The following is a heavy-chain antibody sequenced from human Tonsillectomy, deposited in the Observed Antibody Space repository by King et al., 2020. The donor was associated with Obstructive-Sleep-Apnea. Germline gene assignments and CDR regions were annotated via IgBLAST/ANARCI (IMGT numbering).Heavy chain of an antibody. CDR1: GFTFSSYA. CDR2: ISGSCGGT. CDR3: AKSQPEWELQGAFDI. V-gene: IGHV3-23*04. D-gene: IGHD1-26*01. Sequence: VQLVESGGGLVHPGGSLRLSCAASGFTFSSYAFSWVRQAPGKGLEWVSAISGSCGGTYYADSVKGRFTISRDNSKNTLYLQMNSLRAEDTAVYYCAKSQPEWELQGAFDIWGQGTMVTVSS. J-gene: IGHJ3*02.